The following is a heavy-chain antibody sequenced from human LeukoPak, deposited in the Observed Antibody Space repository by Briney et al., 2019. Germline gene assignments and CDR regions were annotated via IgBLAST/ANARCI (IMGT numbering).Heavy chain of an antibody. CDR2: INSGSSTI. CDR1: GFTFSSYE. J-gene: IGHJ4*02. Sequence: PGGSLRLSCAGSGFTFSSYEMNWVRQAPGKGLEWVSYINSGSSTIYYAPSVKGRFTISRDNAKNSLYLQMNSLRAEDTAVYYCARDLMGIAYRGAFYYWGQGTLVTVSS. CDR3: ARDLMGIAYRGAFYY. V-gene: IGHV3-48*03. D-gene: IGHD6-13*01.